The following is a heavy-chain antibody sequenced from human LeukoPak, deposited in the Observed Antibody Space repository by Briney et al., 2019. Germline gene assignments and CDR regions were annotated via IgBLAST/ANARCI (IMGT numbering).Heavy chain of an antibody. J-gene: IGHJ4*02. D-gene: IGHD3-9*01. CDR1: GFTFSSYW. CDR3: ARYKNFDWSEYYFDY. V-gene: IGHV3-7*01. CDR2: IKQDGSEK. Sequence: PGGSLRLSCAASGFTFSSYWMSWVRQAPGKGLEWVANIKQDGSEKYYVDSVKGRFTISRDNAKNSLYLQMNSLRAEDTAVYYCARYKNFDWSEYYFDYWGQGTLVTVSS.